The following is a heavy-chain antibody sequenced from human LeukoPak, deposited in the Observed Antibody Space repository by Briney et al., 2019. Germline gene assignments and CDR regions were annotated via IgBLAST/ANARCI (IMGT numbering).Heavy chain of an antibody. CDR3: ARHGSPSGYSGYDSLWYFDL. D-gene: IGHD5-12*01. Sequence: SETLSLTCTVSGGSISSYYWSWIRQPPGKGLEWIGYIYYSGSTNYNPSLKSRVTILVDTSKNQFSLKLSCVTAADTAVYYCARHGSPSGYSGYDSLWYFDLWGRGTLVTVSS. J-gene: IGHJ2*01. V-gene: IGHV4-59*08. CDR2: IYYSGST. CDR1: GGSISSYY.